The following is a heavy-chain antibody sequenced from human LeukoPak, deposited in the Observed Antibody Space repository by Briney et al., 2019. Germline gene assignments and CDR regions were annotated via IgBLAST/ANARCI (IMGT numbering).Heavy chain of an antibody. CDR3: ARASGYCSGGSCFSDWFDP. CDR1: GYTFTSYG. V-gene: IGHV1-18*01. D-gene: IGHD2-15*01. CDR2: ISAYNGNT. J-gene: IGHJ5*02. Sequence: GASVKVSCKASGYTFTSYGISWVRQAPGQGLEWMGWISAYNGNTNYAQKLQGRVTMTTDTSTSTAYMELRSLRSDDTAVYYCARASGYCSGGSCFSDWFDPLGPGNPGHRLL.